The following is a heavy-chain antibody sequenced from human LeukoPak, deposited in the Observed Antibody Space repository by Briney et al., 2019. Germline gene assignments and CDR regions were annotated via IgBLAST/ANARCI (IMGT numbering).Heavy chain of an antibody. CDR2: INPNSGGT. D-gene: IGHD3-22*01. J-gene: IGHJ5*02. Sequence: GASVKVSCKASGYTFTGYYMHWVRQAPGQGLEWMGGINPNSGGTNYAQKFQGRVTMTRDTSISTAYMELSRLRSDDTAVYYCARDLIFASGSNWFDPWGQGTLVTVSS. CDR3: ARDLIFASGSNWFDP. V-gene: IGHV1-2*02. CDR1: GYTFTGYY.